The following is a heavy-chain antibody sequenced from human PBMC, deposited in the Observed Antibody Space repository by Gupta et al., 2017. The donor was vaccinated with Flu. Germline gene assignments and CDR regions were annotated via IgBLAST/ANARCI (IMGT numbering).Heavy chain of an antibody. J-gene: IGHJ6*02. CDR1: GFTFTSYS. Sequence: EVQLVESGGGLVKPGGSLSLSCAASGFTFTSYSLTWVRQAPGKGLEWVSSISSSSSYIYYADSVKGRFTIYRDNAKNSLYLQMNSLRAEDTAVYYCARDEGEQVNYYYYYGMDVWGQGTTVTVSS. V-gene: IGHV3-21*01. D-gene: IGHD1-1*01. CDR2: ISSSSSYI. CDR3: ARDEGEQVNYYYYYGMDV.